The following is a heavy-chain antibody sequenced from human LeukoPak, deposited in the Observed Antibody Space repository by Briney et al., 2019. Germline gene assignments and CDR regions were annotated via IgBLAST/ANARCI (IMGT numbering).Heavy chain of an antibody. Sequence: PGGSLRLSCAASGFTFSSYEMNWARQAPGKGLEWVSYISSSGSTIYYADSVKGRFTISRDNAKNSLYLQLNSLRAEDTAVYYCAREIRDRERVVGATPPAFDIWGQGTMVTVSS. J-gene: IGHJ3*02. CDR1: GFTFSSYE. CDR2: ISSSGSTI. D-gene: IGHD1-26*01. CDR3: AREIRDRERVVGATPPAFDI. V-gene: IGHV3-48*03.